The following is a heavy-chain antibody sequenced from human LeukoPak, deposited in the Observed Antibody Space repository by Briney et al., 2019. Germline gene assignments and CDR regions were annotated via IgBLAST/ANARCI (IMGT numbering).Heavy chain of an antibody. CDR3: ARDHDSKGDY. Sequence: GRSLRLSCAASGFTFSSYGMHWFRQAPGKGLEWVAVISYDGSNKYYADSVKGRFTISRDNSKNTLYLQMNSLRAEDTAVYYCARDHDSKGDYWGQGTLVTVSS. CDR1: GFTFSSYG. D-gene: IGHD3-22*01. V-gene: IGHV3-30*03. CDR2: ISYDGSNK. J-gene: IGHJ4*02.